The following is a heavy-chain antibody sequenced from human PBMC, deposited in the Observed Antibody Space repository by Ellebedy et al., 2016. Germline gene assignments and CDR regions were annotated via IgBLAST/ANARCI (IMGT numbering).Heavy chain of an antibody. V-gene: IGHV1-8*01. CDR2: MNPNNGNT. Sequence: ASVKVSCXASGYTFTTYDINWMRQATGQGLEWMGWMNPNNGNTGYAQRLQGRVTMTRNTSINTAYMELSGLRSEDTAVYYCARGEGAVTTWYYYMDVWGKGTTVTVSS. J-gene: IGHJ6*03. CDR3: ARGEGAVTTWYYYMDV. D-gene: IGHD4-17*01. CDR1: GYTFTTYD.